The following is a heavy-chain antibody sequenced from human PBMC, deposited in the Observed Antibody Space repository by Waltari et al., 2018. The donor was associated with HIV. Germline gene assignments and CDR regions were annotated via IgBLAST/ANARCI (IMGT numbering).Heavy chain of an antibody. Sequence: EVELVESGGGLIERGGSLRLYCAASGFTISDNSMSWVRQAPGKGLEWVSVIYRGGSTYYADSVKGRFTISRDNSKNTLSLHMNSLRAEDTAVYYCARDPRSSGYYGMDVWGQGATVTVSS. CDR2: IYRGGST. CDR3: ARDPRSSGYYGMDV. CDR1: GFTISDNS. J-gene: IGHJ6*02. V-gene: IGHV3-53*01. D-gene: IGHD1-26*01.